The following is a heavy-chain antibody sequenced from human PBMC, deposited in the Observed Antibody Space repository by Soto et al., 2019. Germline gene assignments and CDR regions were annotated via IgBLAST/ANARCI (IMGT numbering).Heavy chain of an antibody. J-gene: IGHJ5*02. CDR1: GGSISSYY. CDR3: ARQIPVVTPSWFAP. V-gene: IGHV4-59*08. D-gene: IGHD2-15*01. CDR2: IYYSGST. Sequence: QVQLQESGPGLVKPSETLSLTCTVSGGSISSYYWSWIRQPPGKGLEWIGYIYYSGSTNYNPSLKSRVTQSVDTSENQFPLKLSSVTAADTAVYYCARQIPVVTPSWFAPWGQGTLVTVSS.